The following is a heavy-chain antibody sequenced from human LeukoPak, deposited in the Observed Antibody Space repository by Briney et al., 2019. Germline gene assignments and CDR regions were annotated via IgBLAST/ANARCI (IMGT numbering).Heavy chain of an antibody. D-gene: IGHD5-24*01. CDR3: AKGGLGGYKAVFDY. CDR1: GFTFAGDA. CDR2: INAVDGSS. Sequence: PGGSLRLSCATSGFTFAGDAMSCVRQAPGKGLEWVSGINAVDGSSHYAYHVKGRFTNSVDNSKNTPYLQRNSLRVEETAIYYCAKGGLGGYKAVFDYWGQGTLVTVSS. J-gene: IGHJ4*02. V-gene: IGHV3-23*01.